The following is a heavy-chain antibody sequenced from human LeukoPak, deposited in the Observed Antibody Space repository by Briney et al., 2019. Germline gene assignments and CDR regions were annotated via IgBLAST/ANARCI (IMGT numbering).Heavy chain of an antibody. CDR3: AGWYGGGY. Sequence: GGSLRLSCAASGFTFNTYSMNWVRQAPGKGLEWVSYITSSSRTIYYADSVKGRFTISRDNSKNMLYLQMNSLRAEDTAVYYCAGWYGGGYWGQGTLVTVSS. D-gene: IGHD3-10*01. CDR2: ITSSSRTI. V-gene: IGHV3-48*01. J-gene: IGHJ4*02. CDR1: GFTFNTYS.